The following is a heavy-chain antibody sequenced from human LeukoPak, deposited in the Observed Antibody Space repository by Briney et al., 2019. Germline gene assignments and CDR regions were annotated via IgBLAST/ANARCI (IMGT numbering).Heavy chain of an antibody. CDR3: VGGDY. CDR1: GFTFSTYA. Sequence: GGSLRLSCAASGFTFSTYAMHWVRQAPGKGLECVANINQDGSDKYYVDSVKGRFTISRDNTKNSLYLQMNSLRAEDTAVYYCVGGDYWGQGTLVTVSS. J-gene: IGHJ4*02. V-gene: IGHV3-7*01. CDR2: INQDGSDK.